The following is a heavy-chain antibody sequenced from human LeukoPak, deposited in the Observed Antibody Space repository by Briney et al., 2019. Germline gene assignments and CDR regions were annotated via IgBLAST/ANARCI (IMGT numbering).Heavy chain of an antibody. J-gene: IGHJ4*02. D-gene: IGHD5-12*01. CDR1: GFTFSRHW. CDR3: AVKGGYNDLDAPFDY. Sequence: GGSLRLSCAASGFTFSRHWMHWVRQAPGKGLEWVSRVNGDGTTTTYADSVKGRFTISRDNAKNTLYLRMNSLRVEDTAVYYCAVKGGYNDLDAPFDYWGPGNLVTVSS. V-gene: IGHV3-74*01. CDR2: VNGDGTTT.